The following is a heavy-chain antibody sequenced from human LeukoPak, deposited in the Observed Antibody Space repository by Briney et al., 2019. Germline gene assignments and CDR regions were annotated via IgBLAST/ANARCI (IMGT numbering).Heavy chain of an antibody. D-gene: IGHD3-3*01. CDR2: IWYDGSRK. CDR3: AKYDFWSGYN. V-gene: IGHV3-33*06. CDR1: GFAFTSYG. J-gene: IGHJ4*02. Sequence: PGRSLRLSCAASGFAFTSYGMHWVRQAPGKGLEWVAVIWYDGSRKYHADSVKGRFTISRDNSKNTLYLQMNSLRAEDTAVYYCAKYDFWSGYNWGQGTLVTVSS.